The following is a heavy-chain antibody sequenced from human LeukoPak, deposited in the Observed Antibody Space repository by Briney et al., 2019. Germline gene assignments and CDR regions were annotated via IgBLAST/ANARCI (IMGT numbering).Heavy chain of an antibody. CDR1: GFTFSNYN. CDR2: ITRDSIYT. J-gene: IGHJ6*03. V-gene: IGHV3-21*01. CDR3: ARDPAYYYYYMDV. Sequence: GGSLRLSCAASGFTFSNYNMDWVRQTPGKGLEWVSSITRDSIYTFYADSVKGRFTISRDNSKNTLYLQMNSLRAEDTAVYYCARDPAYYYYYMDVWGKGTTVTVSS.